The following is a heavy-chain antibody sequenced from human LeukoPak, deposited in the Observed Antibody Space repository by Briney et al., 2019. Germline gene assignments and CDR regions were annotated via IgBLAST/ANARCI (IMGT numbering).Heavy chain of an antibody. Sequence: GASVKVSCKASGYTFTGYYMHWVRQAPGQGLEWMGWINPNSGGTNYAQKFQGRVTMTRDTSISTAYMELSRLRSDDTAVYYCARDQRVLRFLEWLPHPWGQGTLVTVS. CDR3: ARDQRVLRFLEWLPHP. J-gene: IGHJ5*02. CDR1: GYTFTGYY. D-gene: IGHD3-3*01. V-gene: IGHV1-2*02. CDR2: INPNSGGT.